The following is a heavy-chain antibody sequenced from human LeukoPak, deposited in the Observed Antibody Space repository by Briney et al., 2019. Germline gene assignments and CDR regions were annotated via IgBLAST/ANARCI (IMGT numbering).Heavy chain of an antibody. V-gene: IGHV4-34*01. CDR1: GVPFSNYY. Sequence: PSETLSLTCPVSGVPFSNYYWSSRRQSPTKGLEWIGEINHSGYTNYNPSLKSRVTISIDTSKNQFSLMLTSVTAADTAVYYCTRGVAGHPDWGQGTLVTVSS. CDR2: INHSGYT. J-gene: IGHJ4*02. D-gene: IGHD6-19*01. CDR3: TRGVAGHPD.